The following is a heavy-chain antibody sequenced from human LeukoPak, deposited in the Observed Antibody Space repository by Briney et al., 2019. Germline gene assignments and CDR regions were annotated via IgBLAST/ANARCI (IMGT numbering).Heavy chain of an antibody. Sequence: PGGSLRLSCAASGFTFDDYAMHWVRQAPGRGLEWVSGISWNSGSIGYADSVKGRFTISRDNAKNSLYLQMNSLRAEDMALYYCAKGTYYYDSRFDYWGQGTLFTVSS. CDR3: AKGTYYYDSRFDY. CDR2: ISWNSGSI. D-gene: IGHD3-22*01. V-gene: IGHV3-9*03. CDR1: GFTFDDYA. J-gene: IGHJ4*02.